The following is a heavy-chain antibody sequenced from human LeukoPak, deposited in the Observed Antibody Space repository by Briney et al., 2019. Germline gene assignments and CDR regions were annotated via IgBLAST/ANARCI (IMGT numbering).Heavy chain of an antibody. Sequence: ASVKVSCKASGGTFSSYAISWVRQAPGQGLEWMGWINPNSGGTNYAQKFQGRVTVTRDTSISTAYMELSRLRSDDTAVYYCARLGIRGYSYGHLFDYWGQGTLVTVSS. CDR1: GGTFSSYA. CDR3: ARLGIRGYSYGHLFDY. CDR2: INPNSGGT. D-gene: IGHD5-18*01. J-gene: IGHJ4*02. V-gene: IGHV1-2*02.